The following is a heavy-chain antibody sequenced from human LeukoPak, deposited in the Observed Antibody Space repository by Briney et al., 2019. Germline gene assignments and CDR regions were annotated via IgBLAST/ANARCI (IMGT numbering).Heavy chain of an antibody. CDR3: VRGTPTPGMDY. V-gene: IGHV7-4-1*02. Sequence: ASVKVSCKASGYPFSAHFLNWVRQAPGQGLEWMGNIDTTTGNPRYAQDFTGRFVFSLDTSVSTAYLQITSLKADDTAAYYCVRGTPTPGMDYWGQGTQVTVSS. J-gene: IGHJ4*02. CDR2: IDTTTGNP. CDR1: GYPFSAHF. D-gene: IGHD3-10*01.